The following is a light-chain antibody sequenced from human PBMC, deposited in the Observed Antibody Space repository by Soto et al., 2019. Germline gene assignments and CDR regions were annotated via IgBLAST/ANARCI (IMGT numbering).Light chain of an antibody. CDR2: WAS. Sequence: DIVMTQSPDSLAVSLGERATINCKSSQSVLYSSNNKNYLAWYQQKQGQPPKLLIYWASTRESVVPDRFSGSGSATDFTLTISSLQAEDVAVYYCQQYYSTPWTFGQGTKVEIK. CDR1: QSVLYSSNNKNY. CDR3: QQYYSTPWT. J-gene: IGKJ1*01. V-gene: IGKV4-1*01.